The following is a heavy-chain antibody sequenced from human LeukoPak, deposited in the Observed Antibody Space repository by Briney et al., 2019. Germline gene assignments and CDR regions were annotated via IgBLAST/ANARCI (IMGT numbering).Heavy chain of an antibody. V-gene: IGHV4-59*01. D-gene: IGHD5-18*01. CDR3: ASDKTSNTAMVAGAFDT. CDR2: IYYSGST. CDR1: GGSISSYY. J-gene: IGHJ3*02. Sequence: SETLSLTCTVSGGSISSYYWSWIRQPPGKGLEWIGYIYYSGSTNYNPSLKSRVTISVDTSKNQFSLKLSSVTAADTAVYYCASDKTSNTAMVAGAFDTWGQGTMVTVSS.